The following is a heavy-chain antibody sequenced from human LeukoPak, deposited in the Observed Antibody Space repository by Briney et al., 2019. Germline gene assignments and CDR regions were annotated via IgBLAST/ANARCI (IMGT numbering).Heavy chain of an antibody. CDR2: ISWNSGSI. J-gene: IGHJ6*03. V-gene: IGHV3-9*01. CDR3: AKGPSYSSSWYGVNYYYYYMDV. CDR1: GFTFDDYA. Sequence: PGRSLRLSCAASGFTFDDYAMHWVRQAPGKGLEWVSGISWNSGSIGYADSVKGRFTISRDNAKNSLYLQMNSLRAEDTALYYCAKGPSYSSSWYGVNYYYYYMDVWGKGTTVTVSS. D-gene: IGHD6-6*01.